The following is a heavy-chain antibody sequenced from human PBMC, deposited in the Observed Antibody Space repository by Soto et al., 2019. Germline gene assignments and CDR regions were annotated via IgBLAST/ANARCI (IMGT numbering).Heavy chain of an antibody. Sequence: GASVKVSCKASGGTFSSYAISWVRQAPGQGPEWMGGIIPIFGTANYAQKFQGRVTITADESTSTAYMELSSLRSEDTAVYYCAIRGYSYGQQIIFDYWGQGTLVTVSS. D-gene: IGHD5-18*01. CDR3: AIRGYSYGQQIIFDY. CDR1: GGTFSSYA. J-gene: IGHJ4*02. V-gene: IGHV1-69*13. CDR2: IIPIFGTA.